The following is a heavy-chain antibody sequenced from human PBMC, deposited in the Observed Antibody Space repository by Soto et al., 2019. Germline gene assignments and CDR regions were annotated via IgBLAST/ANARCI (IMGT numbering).Heavy chain of an antibody. CDR1: GFTFGDYA. V-gene: IGHV3-49*04. CDR3: TRRESSGWNFDY. Sequence: PGGSLRLSCTASGFTFGDYAMSWVRQAPGKGLEWVGFIRSKAYGGTTEYAASVKGRFTISRDDSKSIAYLQMNSLKTEDTAVYYWTRRESSGWNFDYWGQGTLVTASA. J-gene: IGHJ4*02. D-gene: IGHD6-19*01. CDR2: IRSKAYGGTT.